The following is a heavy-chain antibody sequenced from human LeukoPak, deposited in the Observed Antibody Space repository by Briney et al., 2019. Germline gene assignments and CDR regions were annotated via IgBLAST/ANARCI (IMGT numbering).Heavy chain of an antibody. J-gene: IGHJ4*02. V-gene: IGHV4-39*01. Sequence: TSETLSLTCTVPGGSISSSSYYWGWIRQPPGKGLEWIGSIYYSGSTYYNPSLKSRVTISVDTSKNQFSLKLSSVTAADTAVYYCARHSSGWYYFDYWGQGTLVTVSS. D-gene: IGHD6-19*01. CDR1: GGSISSSSYY. CDR3: ARHSSGWYYFDY. CDR2: IYYSGST.